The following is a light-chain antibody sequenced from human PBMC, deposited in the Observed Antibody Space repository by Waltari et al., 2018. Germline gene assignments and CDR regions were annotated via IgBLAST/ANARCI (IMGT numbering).Light chain of an antibody. J-gene: IGKJ3*01. CDR2: ATS. V-gene: IGKV1-39*01. CDR1: QSISNF. Sequence: DIQMTQSPSSLSASVGDRVTITCRASQSISNFLNWYQQKQGKAPKLLLFATSTLQTGVPSRFSGSGSGTDFSLNISSLQPEDFATYYCQQSYSIPISFGPGTEVEIK. CDR3: QQSYSIPIS.